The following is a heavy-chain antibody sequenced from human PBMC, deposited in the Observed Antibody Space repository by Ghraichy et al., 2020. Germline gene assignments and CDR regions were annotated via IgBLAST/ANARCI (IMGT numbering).Heavy chain of an antibody. J-gene: IGHJ4*02. CDR1: GFTFSSYW. D-gene: IGHD3-22*01. V-gene: IGHV3-7*01. CDR3: AREGSGYYLDY. Sequence: LSLTCAASGFTFSSYWMSWVRQAPGKGLEWVANIKQDGSGKYYVDSVKGRFTISRDNTKNSLYLQMNGLRAEDTALYYCAREGSGYYLDYWGQGTLVTVSS. CDR2: IKQDGSGK.